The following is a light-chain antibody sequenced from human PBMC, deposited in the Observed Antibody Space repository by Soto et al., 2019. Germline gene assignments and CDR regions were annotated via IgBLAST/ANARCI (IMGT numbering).Light chain of an antibody. CDR3: QQYNSYSRT. V-gene: IGKV1-5*01. CDR1: QSIRRW. Sequence: ASIKKRVTIACRASQSIRRWLAWYQQKPGKAPKLLIFDASTLESGVPSRFSGRGSETEFTLTISSLQPDDFATYHCQQYNSYSRTFAQGTKV. CDR2: DAS. J-gene: IGKJ1*01.